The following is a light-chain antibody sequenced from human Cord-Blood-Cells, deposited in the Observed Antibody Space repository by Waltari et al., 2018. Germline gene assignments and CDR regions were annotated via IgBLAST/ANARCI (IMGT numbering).Light chain of an antibody. Sequence: EIVMTQSPATLPVSTGERATLSCRASQSVSSNLAWYQQKPGQAPRLLIYGASTRATGIPARFSGSGSGTEFTLTISSLQSEDFAVYYCQQYNNWTPQFGQGTKVEIK. CDR3: QQYNNWTPQ. CDR1: QSVSSN. V-gene: IGKV3-15*01. J-gene: IGKJ1*01. CDR2: GAS.